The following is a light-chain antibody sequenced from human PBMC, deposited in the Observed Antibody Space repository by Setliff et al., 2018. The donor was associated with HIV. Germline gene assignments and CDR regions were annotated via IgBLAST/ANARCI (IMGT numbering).Light chain of an antibody. CDR2: GTS. Sequence: EIVLTQSPGTLSLAPGGRATLSCRASQSVSSTFLGWYQQNPGQAPKILIYGTSNRATGVPDRFSGSGSGTDFTLTISRLEPEDFAVYYCKQYGTEPETFGQGT. V-gene: IGKV3-20*01. CDR1: QSVSSTF. CDR3: KQYGTEPET. J-gene: IGKJ2*01.